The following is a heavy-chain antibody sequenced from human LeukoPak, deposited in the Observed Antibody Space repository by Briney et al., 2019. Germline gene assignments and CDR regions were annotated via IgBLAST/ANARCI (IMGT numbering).Heavy chain of an antibody. Sequence: AGGSLRLSCAASGFTFSSYAMHWVRQAPGKGLEWVAVISYDGSNKYYADSVEGRFTISRDNSKNTLYLQMNSLRAEDTAVYYCARDSGSSDYWGQGTLVTVSS. CDR1: GFTFSSYA. CDR2: ISYDGSNK. J-gene: IGHJ4*02. D-gene: IGHD1-26*01. V-gene: IGHV3-30-3*01. CDR3: ARDSGSSDY.